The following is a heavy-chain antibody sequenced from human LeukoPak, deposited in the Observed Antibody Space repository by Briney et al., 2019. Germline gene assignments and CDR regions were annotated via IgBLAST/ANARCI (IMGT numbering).Heavy chain of an antibody. J-gene: IGHJ4*02. D-gene: IGHD4-17*01. CDR3: AFPTVTTRAGYFDY. V-gene: IGHV3-23*01. CDR2: ISGSGGST. CDR1: GFTFSSYA. Sequence: GGSLRLSCAASGFTFSSYAMSWVRQAPGKGLEWVSAISGSGGSTYYADSVKGRFTISRHNSKNTLYLQMNSLRAEDTAVYYCAFPTVTTRAGYFDYWGQGTLVTVSS.